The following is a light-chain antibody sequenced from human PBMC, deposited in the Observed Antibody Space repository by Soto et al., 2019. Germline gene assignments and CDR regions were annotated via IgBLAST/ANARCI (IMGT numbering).Light chain of an antibody. V-gene: IGKV3-20*01. CDR3: HQYGSSPYT. J-gene: IGKJ2*01. Sequence: EIVLTQSPGTLSLSPGERATLSCRASQSISNDYLAWYPQKPGQSPRLLIYRASSRATGIPDRFSGSGSGTDFTLTISRLEPEDFAVYYCHQYGSSPYTFGQGTKLEIK. CDR2: RAS. CDR1: QSISNDY.